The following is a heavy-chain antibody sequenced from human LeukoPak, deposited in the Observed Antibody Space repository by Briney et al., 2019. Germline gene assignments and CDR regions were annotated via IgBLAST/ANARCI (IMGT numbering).Heavy chain of an antibody. J-gene: IGHJ4*02. D-gene: IGHD3-10*02. V-gene: IGHV3-21*05. CDR2: IGSSSSSI. Sequence: GGSLRLSCAASGFAFSSYSFTWVRQTPGKGLEWVSYIGSSSSSIYYADSVKGRFTISRDSAKNTLYLQMNSLRAEDAAVYYCARDHIGVMFRLFDLWGQGTLVSVSS. CDR1: GFAFSSYS. CDR3: ARDHIGVMFRLFDL.